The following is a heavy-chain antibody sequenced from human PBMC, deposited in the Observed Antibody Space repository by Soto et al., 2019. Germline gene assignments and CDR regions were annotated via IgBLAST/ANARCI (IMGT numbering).Heavy chain of an antibody. CDR3: ARCGTTGGFDL. D-gene: IGHD1-1*01. Sequence: QVQLVESGGGVVQPGTSLRLSCAASGFRFKSFVMHWVRQAPGKGLEWVAFTSYDGNNKVYGDSVKGRFTVSRDNSQNTLHLQMDFLRPEDPALYYCARCGTTGGFDLWGQGTLVSVSS. CDR1: GFRFKSFV. CDR2: TSYDGNNK. V-gene: IGHV3-30*19. J-gene: IGHJ4*02.